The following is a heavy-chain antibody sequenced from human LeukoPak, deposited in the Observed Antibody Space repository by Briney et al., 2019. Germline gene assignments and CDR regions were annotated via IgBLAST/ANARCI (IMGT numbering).Heavy chain of an antibody. CDR3: AGLSSGWVLDY. D-gene: IGHD6-19*01. CDR2: IYYSGST. CDR1: GGSISSSSYY. V-gene: IGHV4-39*07. Sequence: PSETLSLTCTVPGGSISSSSYYWGWIRQPPGKGLEWIGSIYYSGSTYYNPSLKSRVTISVDTSKNQFSLKLSSVTAADTAVYYCAGLSSGWVLDYWGQGTLVTVSS. J-gene: IGHJ4*02.